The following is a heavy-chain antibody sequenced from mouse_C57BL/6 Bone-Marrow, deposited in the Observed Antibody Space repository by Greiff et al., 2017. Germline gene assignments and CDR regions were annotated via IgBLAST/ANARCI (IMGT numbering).Heavy chain of an antibody. CDR3: ARGGDYGFFAY. V-gene: IGHV1-52*01. D-gene: IGHD2-2*01. J-gene: IGHJ3*01. CDR1: GYTFTSYW. Sequence: VPLPPPLAELVRPGSSVQLSCTASGYTFTSYWMHWVKQRPIQGLEWIGNIDPSDSETHYNQKFKDKATLTVDKSSSTAYMQLSSLTSEDSAVYYCARGGDYGFFAYWGQGTLVTVSA. CDR2: IDPSDSET.